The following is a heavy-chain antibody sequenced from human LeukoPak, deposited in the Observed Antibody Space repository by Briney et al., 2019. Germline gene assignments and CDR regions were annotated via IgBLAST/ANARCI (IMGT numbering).Heavy chain of an antibody. D-gene: IGHD1-26*01. CDR1: GNSISSGYY. V-gene: IGHV4-38-2*02. Sequence: PSETLSLTCTVSGNSISSGYYWGWIRQPPGKGLKWSGSISHSGNTYYNPSLKSRVTISVDTSKNQFSLKLSSVTAADTAVYYCASGVGATNYYYYYMAVWGKGTTVTVSS. CDR2: ISHSGNT. CDR3: ASGVGATNYYYYYMAV. J-gene: IGHJ6*03.